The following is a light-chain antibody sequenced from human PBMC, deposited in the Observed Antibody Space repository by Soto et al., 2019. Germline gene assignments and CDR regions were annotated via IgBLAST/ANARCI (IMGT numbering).Light chain of an antibody. CDR1: QSVSNSY. Sequence: ESVLTQSPGTLSLSPGERATLSCRVSQSVSNSYFAWYQQKPGQAPMLLIYGISSTATGIQDSFSGSGSGTDFTLTISRLEPEDCVVYYCQQYSTLPHTFGEGNKL. V-gene: IGKV3-20*01. CDR2: GIS. J-gene: IGKJ2*01. CDR3: QQYSTLPHT.